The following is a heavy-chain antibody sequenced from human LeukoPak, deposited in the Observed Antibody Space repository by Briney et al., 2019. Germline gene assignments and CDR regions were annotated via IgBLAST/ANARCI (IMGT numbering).Heavy chain of an antibody. J-gene: IGHJ4*02. D-gene: IGHD2-2*01. V-gene: IGHV1-18*01. CDR2: VSTHDVNT. CDR1: GYSFTSYG. CDR3: ARDLGYCSSTNRDTFDY. Sequence: ASVKVSGKASGYSFTSYGISWVRQAPGQGLEWMGWVSTHDVNTKYAQKLQGRLTLTTDTSTSTAYMELRSLRSDDTAVYYCARDLGYCSSTNRDTFDYWGQGTLVTVSS.